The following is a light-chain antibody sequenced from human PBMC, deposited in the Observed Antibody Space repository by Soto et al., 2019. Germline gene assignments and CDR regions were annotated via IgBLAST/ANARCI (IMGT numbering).Light chain of an antibody. CDR1: SSDVGGYNY. Sequence: QSALTQPASVSGSPGQSITISCTGTSSDVGGYNYVSWYQQQAGKAPKLLIYEVNYRPSGVSDRFSGSKYGTTASLTISGLQAEDEADYSCSSYTTTKNCVFGTGTKVTVL. V-gene: IGLV2-14*01. CDR3: SSYTTTKNCV. CDR2: EVN. J-gene: IGLJ1*01.